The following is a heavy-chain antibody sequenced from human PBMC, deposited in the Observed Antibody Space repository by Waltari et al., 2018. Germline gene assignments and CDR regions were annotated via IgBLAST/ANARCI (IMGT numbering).Heavy chain of an antibody. J-gene: IGHJ5*02. CDR1: GFTFSSYA. V-gene: IGHV3-23*01. CDR2: ISGSGGST. D-gene: IGHD2-15*01. CDR3: AKAGSREVVAATLAGGWFDP. Sequence: EVQLLESGGGLVQPGGSLRLSCAASGFTFSSYAMSWVRQAPGKGLGWVSAISGSGGSTYYADSVKGRFTISRDNSKNTLYLQMNSLRAEDTAVYYCAKAGSREVVAATLAGGWFDPWGQGTLVTVSS.